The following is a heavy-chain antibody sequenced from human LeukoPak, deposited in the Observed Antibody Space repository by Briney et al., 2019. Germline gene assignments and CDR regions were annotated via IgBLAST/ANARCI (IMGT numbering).Heavy chain of an antibody. Sequence: GGSLRLSCAASGFTFSSYGMHWVRQAPGKGLEWVAVISYDGSNKYYADSVKGRFTISRDNSKNTLYLQMNSLRAEDTAVYYCAKDISDIEGRWGQGTLVTVSS. CDR3: AKDISDIEGR. J-gene: IGHJ4*02. CDR1: GFTFSSYG. D-gene: IGHD3-3*02. V-gene: IGHV3-30*18. CDR2: ISYDGSNK.